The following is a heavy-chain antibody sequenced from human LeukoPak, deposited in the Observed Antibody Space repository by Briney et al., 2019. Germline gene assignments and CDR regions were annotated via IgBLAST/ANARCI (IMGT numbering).Heavy chain of an antibody. CDR3: ARGRYDFWSGQTIDY. J-gene: IGHJ4*02. CDR2: INHSGST. CDR1: GGSFSGYY. V-gene: IGHV4-34*01. D-gene: IGHD3-3*01. Sequence: SETLSLTCAVYGGSFSGYYWSWIRQPPGKGLEWIGEINHSGSTNYNPSLKSRVTISVDTSKNQFFLKLSSVTAADTAVYYCARGRYDFWSGQTIDYWGQGTLVTVSS.